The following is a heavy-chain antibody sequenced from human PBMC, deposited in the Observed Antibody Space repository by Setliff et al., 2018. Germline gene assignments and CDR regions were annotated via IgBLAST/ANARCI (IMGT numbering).Heavy chain of an antibody. Sequence: SVKVSCKASGGTFSGYAFSWVRQAPGQGLEWMGGIIPIFETAHYAEKFRDRVTITADKSTTTVHMELSSLISEDTAVYFCARDSVTLAQLERRGGWHYYGMDVWGQGTTVTVSS. CDR1: GGTFSGYA. J-gene: IGHJ6*02. CDR3: ARDSVTLAQLERRGGWHYYGMDV. D-gene: IGHD1-1*01. CDR2: IIPIFETA. V-gene: IGHV1-69*06.